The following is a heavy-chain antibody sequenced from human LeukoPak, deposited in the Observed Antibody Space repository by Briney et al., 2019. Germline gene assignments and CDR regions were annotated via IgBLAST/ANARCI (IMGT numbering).Heavy chain of an antibody. V-gene: IGHV3-30*02. CDR1: GFSFSSYG. CDR3: AKPARTDYADY. CDR2: IRSDGSNK. Sequence: GGSLRLSCAGSGFSFSSYGMHWVRQAPGKGLEWMAFIRSDGSNKYYADSVKGRFTISRDNAKNTLYLQMNSLKAEDTAVYYCAKPARTDYADYWGRGTLVTVSS. J-gene: IGHJ4*02. D-gene: IGHD1-14*01.